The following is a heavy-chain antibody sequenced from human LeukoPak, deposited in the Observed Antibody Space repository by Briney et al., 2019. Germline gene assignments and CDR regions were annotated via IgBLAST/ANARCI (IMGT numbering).Heavy chain of an antibody. D-gene: IGHD3-10*01. CDR3: ARGGGAYYFDY. Sequence: PGGSLRLSCAASGFTLRSYYMHWVRQAPGRGLVWVSRINNLGTSTNYADSVRGRFTISRDDAKNTLYLQMNSLRAEDTAVYYCARGGGAYYFDYWGRGILVTVSS. CDR2: INNLGTST. CDR1: GFTLRSYY. V-gene: IGHV3-74*01. J-gene: IGHJ4*02.